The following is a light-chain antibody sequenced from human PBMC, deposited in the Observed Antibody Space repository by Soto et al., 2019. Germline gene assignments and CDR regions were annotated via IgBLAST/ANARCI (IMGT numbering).Light chain of an antibody. V-gene: IGKV2-28*01. J-gene: IGKJ3*01. CDR1: QSLLHSTGFPY. CDR3: MQAVQTPFT. CDR2: MGS. Sequence: DIVLTQSPLSLPVTPGEPASISCRSSQSLLHSTGFPYLDWYLQKPGQSPQLLIYMGSNRASGVPDRFSGSGSGTDFTLKISRVEADDVGVYYCMQAVQTPFTFGPGTKVDIK.